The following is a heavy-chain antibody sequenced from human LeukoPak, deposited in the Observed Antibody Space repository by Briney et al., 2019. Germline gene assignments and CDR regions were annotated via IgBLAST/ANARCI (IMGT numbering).Heavy chain of an antibody. CDR2: IGGGGTT. V-gene: IGHV3-23*01. J-gene: IGHJ4*02. CDR1: GFTLSAYA. D-gene: IGHD1-26*01. Sequence: GGSLRLSCAASGFTLSAYAMSWVRQAPGEGLEWVSSIGGGGTTYYADSVKGRFTISRDNSRNTLYLQMNSLRAEDTAVYYCAKRFFTYSGPHDYWGQGTLVTVSS. CDR3: AKRFFTYSGPHDY.